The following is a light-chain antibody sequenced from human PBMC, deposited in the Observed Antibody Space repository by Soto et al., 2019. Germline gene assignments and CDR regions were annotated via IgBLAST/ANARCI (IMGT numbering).Light chain of an antibody. V-gene: IGKV3-15*01. CDR1: QNVNSN. J-gene: IGKJ1*01. Sequence: VVTQSPATVSVSPGARATLSRRASQNVNSNLAWYQQKPGQPPRLLIYGAYTRATGVPARFSGSGSGTEFTLTISSLEPEDFAVYYCQQRSNWPTFGQGTKV. CDR3: QQRSNWPT. CDR2: GAY.